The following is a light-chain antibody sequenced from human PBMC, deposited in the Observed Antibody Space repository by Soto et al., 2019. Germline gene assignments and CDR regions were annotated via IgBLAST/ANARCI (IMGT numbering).Light chain of an antibody. J-gene: IGLJ1*01. V-gene: IGLV1-51*01. Sequence: QSVLTQPPSVSAAPGQKVTVSCSGSSSNIGYSSVSWYQHLPGTAPKLLIYDNNKRPSGIPDRFSGSKSGTSATLDITGLQTGDEADYYCGTWDSSLSTGVFGTGTKLTVL. CDR2: DNN. CDR3: GTWDSSLSTGV. CDR1: SSNIGYSS.